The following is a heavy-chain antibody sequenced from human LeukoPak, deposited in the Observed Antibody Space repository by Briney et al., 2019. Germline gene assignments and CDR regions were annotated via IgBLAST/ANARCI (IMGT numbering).Heavy chain of an antibody. CDR2: LHNSGTT. CDR1: GGSITIDY. Sequence: SETLSLTCTVSGGSITIDYRSWIRQPAGKGLEWIGRLHNSGTTKYNSSLESQVTMSLDTSKNQFSLKVTSVTAADTAVYYCARDRSRTFDYWGQGILVTVSP. J-gene: IGHJ4*02. D-gene: IGHD1-7*01. CDR3: ARDRSRTFDY. V-gene: IGHV4-4*07.